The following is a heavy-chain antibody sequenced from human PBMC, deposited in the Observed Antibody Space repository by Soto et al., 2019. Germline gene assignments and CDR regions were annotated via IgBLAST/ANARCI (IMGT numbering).Heavy chain of an antibody. Sequence: QVQLVQSGAEVKKPGSSVKVSCKASGGTFSSYAISWVRQAPXXGXXXXXXIIPVFGTGIYAQKFQGRVTITADKSTNTAYMELSSLRSEDTAVYFCARVGGTGGYTYGLDYWGQGTLVTVSS. D-gene: IGHD5-18*01. J-gene: IGHJ4*02. CDR3: ARVGGTGGYTYGLDY. V-gene: IGHV1-69*06. CDR2: IIPVFGTG. CDR1: GGTFSSYA.